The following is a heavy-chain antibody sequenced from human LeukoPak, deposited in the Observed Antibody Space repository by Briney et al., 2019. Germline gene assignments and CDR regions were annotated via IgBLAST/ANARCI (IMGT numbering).Heavy chain of an antibody. CDR3: AKGRDMTTVVTLCYFDY. J-gene: IGHJ4*02. CDR1: GGSISSYY. CDR2: IYTSGST. D-gene: IGHD4-23*01. Sequence: SETLSLTCTVSGGSISSYYWSWIRQPAGKGLEWIGRIYTSGSTNYNPSLKSRVTISIDTSKRDFSLMMSSVTAADTAVYYCAKGRDMTTVVTLCYFDYWGQGTLVTVSS. V-gene: IGHV4-4*07.